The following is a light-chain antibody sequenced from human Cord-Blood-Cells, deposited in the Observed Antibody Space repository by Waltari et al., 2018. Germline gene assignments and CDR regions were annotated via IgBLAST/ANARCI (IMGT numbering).Light chain of an antibody. CDR1: QSVSSN. CDR2: GAS. V-gene: IGKV3-15*01. Sequence: EIVMTHSPAALSVPLGERASMSCRASQSVSSNLAWYQQKPGQAPRLLIYGASTRATGIPARFSGSGSGTEFTLTISSLQSEDFAVYYCQQYNNWPYTFGQGTKLEIK. J-gene: IGKJ2*01. CDR3: QQYNNWPYT.